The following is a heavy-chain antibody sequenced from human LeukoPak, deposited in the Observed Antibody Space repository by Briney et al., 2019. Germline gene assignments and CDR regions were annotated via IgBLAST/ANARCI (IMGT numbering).Heavy chain of an antibody. CDR2: IYYSGST. V-gene: IGHV4-59*12. D-gene: IGHD2-21*02. J-gene: IGHJ4*02. CDR3: AKEIRPYCGGDCHLDY. CDR1: GGSISSYY. Sequence: SETLSLTCTVSGGSISSYYWSWIRQPPGKGLEWIGYIYYSGSTNYDPSLKSRVTISVDTSKNQFSLKLSSVTAADTAVYYCAKEIRPYCGGDCHLDYWGQGTLVTVSS.